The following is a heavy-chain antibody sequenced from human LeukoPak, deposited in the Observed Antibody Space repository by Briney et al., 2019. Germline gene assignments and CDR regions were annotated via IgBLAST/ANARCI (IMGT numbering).Heavy chain of an antibody. J-gene: IGHJ6*02. CDR3: TTDEDWNYARKDV. V-gene: IGHV3-15*04. D-gene: IGHD1-7*01. CDR1: GFTFNYAW. CDR2: TVSEIDGGTT. Sequence: GGSLRLSCVGSGFTFNYAWMSWVRQVPGKGLEWVGQTVSEIDGGTTDYAAPVKGRFTISRDDSKSTLYLQMNSLKIEDTAVYYCTTDEDWNYARKDVWGQGATVIVSS.